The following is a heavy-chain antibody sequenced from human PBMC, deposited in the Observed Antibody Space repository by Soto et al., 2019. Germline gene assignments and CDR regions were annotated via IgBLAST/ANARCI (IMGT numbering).Heavy chain of an antibody. Sequence: QVQLQESGPGLVKPSETLSLTCTVSGGSVSSGSYYWSWIRQPPGKGLEWIGYIYYSGSTNYNPSLKSRVTISVDTSKTQFSLKLSSVTAADTAVYYCASFRVGIAAAGTNYYYGMDVWGQGTTVTVSS. CDR2: IYYSGST. D-gene: IGHD6-13*01. CDR3: ASFRVGIAAAGTNYYYGMDV. J-gene: IGHJ6*02. V-gene: IGHV4-61*01. CDR1: GGSVSSGSYY.